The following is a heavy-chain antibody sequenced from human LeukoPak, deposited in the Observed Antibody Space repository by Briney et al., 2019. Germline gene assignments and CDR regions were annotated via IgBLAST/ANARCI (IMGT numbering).Heavy chain of an antibody. D-gene: IGHD3-16*01. CDR3: ASWGRWASIVPHWFDP. CDR2: INHSGST. V-gene: IGHV4-34*01. J-gene: IGHJ5*02. Sequence: SETLSLTCAVYGGSFSGYYWSWIRQPPGKGLEWIGEINHSGSTNYNPSLKSRVTTSVDTSKNQFSLKLSSVTAADTAVYYCASWGRWASIVPHWFDPWGQGTLVTVSS. CDR1: GGSFSGYY.